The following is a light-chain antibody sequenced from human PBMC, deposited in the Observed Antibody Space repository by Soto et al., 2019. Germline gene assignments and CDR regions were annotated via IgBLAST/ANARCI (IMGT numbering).Light chain of an antibody. J-gene: IGKJ1*01. CDR1: QTISRY. CDR3: QQSDRAPLT. V-gene: IGKV1-39*01. Sequence: DIQMTQSPSSLSASVGDRVTINCRASQTISRYLNWYQQIPGKATKHLIYAVSSLQSGVASRFSGSGSGTDFTLTISSLQPEDFATYYWQQSDRAPLTFGQGTKVEIK. CDR2: AVS.